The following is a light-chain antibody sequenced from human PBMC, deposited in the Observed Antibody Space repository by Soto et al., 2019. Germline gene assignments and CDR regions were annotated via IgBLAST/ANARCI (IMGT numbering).Light chain of an antibody. J-gene: IGKJ3*01. V-gene: IGKV1-39*01. Sequence: DIQMTQSPSSLSASEGDRVTITCRASQSVNTYLNWYQHKPGKAPKLLIYAASSLQSGVPSRFSGSGSGTEFTLTISSLQPEDSVVYYCQQSSSAPLTFGPGTKVDIK. CDR3: QQSSSAPLT. CDR2: AAS. CDR1: QSVNTY.